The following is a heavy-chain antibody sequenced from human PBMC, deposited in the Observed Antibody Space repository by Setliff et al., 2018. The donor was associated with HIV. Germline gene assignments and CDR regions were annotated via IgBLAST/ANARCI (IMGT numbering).Heavy chain of an antibody. J-gene: IGHJ5*01. Sequence: SETLSLTCAVYGGSFPAYYWNWIRQPPGKGLEWIGEINYDGDTTYNPSLKSRVNMFIDTSKKQFSLRVASVTAADTAVYYCVRQHGDYAFGSWGQGTLVTVSS. CDR3: VRQHGDYAFGS. D-gene: IGHD4-17*01. CDR2: INYDGDT. V-gene: IGHV4-34*01. CDR1: GGSFPAYY.